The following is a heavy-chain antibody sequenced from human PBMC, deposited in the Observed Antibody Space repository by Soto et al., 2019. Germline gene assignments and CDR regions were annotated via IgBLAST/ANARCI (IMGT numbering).Heavy chain of an antibody. J-gene: IGHJ3*02. CDR2: IYYSGST. Sequence: SETLSLTCTVSGGSISSSSYYWGWIRQPPGKGLEWIGSIYYSGSTYYNPSLKSRVTISVDTSKNQFSLKLSSVTAADTAVYYCARHNYTREESNDALDIWGQRTTVTGS. V-gene: IGHV4-39*01. D-gene: IGHD3-3*01. CDR3: ARHNYTREESNDALDI. CDR1: GGSISSSSYY.